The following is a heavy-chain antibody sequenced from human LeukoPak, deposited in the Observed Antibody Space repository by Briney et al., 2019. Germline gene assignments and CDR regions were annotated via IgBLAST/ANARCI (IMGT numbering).Heavy chain of an antibody. CDR1: GYSISSGYY. CDR2: IYHSGST. J-gene: IGHJ4*02. CDR3: ARHSRVSYYFDY. V-gene: IGHV4-38-2*01. Sequence: SETLSLTCAVSGYSISSGYYWGWIRQPPEKGLEWIGSIYHSGSTYYNPSLKSRVTISVDTSKNQFSLKLSSVTAADTAVYYCARHSRVSYYFDYWGQGTLVTVSS.